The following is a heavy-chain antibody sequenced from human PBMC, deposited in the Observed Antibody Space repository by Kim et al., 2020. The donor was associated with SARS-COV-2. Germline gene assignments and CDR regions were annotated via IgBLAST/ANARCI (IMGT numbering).Heavy chain of an antibody. Sequence: AQKFQGRVTITADESTSTAYMELSSLRSEDTAVYYCATLRRWLQSSPFDYWGQGTLVTVSS. D-gene: IGHD5-12*01. CDR3: ATLRRWLQSSPFDY. J-gene: IGHJ4*02. V-gene: IGHV1-69*01.